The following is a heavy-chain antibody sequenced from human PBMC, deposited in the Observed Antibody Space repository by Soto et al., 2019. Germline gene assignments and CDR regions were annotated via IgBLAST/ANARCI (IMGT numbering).Heavy chain of an antibody. V-gene: IGHV4-61*01. CDR3: ARDHVVVVAATDDAFDI. D-gene: IGHD2-15*01. CDR1: GGSVSSGSYY. Sequence: QVQLQESGPGLVKPSETLSLTCTVSGGSVSSGSYYWSWIRQPPGKGLEWIGYIYYSGSTNYNPSLKSLVTISVDTSKNQFSLKLSSVTAADTAVYYCARDHVVVVAATDDAFDIWGQGTMVTVSS. J-gene: IGHJ3*02. CDR2: IYYSGST.